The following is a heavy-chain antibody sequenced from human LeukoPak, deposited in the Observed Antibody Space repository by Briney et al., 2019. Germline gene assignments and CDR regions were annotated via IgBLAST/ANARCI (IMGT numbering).Heavy chain of an antibody. CDR3: ARGSWLKYYFDY. Sequence: GGSLRLSCAASGFTFNSYSMNWVRQAPGKGLEWVSYISSSGSTISYADSVKGRFTISRDNAKNSLYLQMNSLRAEDTAVYYCARGSWLKYYFDYWGQGTLVTVSS. CDR2: ISSSGSTI. D-gene: IGHD6-13*01. J-gene: IGHJ4*02. V-gene: IGHV3-48*04. CDR1: GFTFNSYS.